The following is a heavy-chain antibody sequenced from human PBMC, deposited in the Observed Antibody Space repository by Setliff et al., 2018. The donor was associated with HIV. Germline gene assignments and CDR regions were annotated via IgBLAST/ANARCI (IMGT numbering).Heavy chain of an antibody. Sequence: PGGSLRLSCAASGFSSSDHAMSWVRRAPGMGLEWLSVVLRGGSPTYSADSVKGRFTISRDDSKNTVYLEMRSLRAEDTAVYFCAKYTRDGSIFYYMDVWGKGTTVTVSS. CDR2: VLRGGSPT. CDR3: AKYTRDGSIFYYMDV. D-gene: IGHD3-3*01. CDR1: GFSSSDHA. V-gene: IGHV3-23*03. J-gene: IGHJ6*03.